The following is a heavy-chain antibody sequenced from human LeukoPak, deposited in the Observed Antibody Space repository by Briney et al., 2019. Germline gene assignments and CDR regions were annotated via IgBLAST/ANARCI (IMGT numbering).Heavy chain of an antibody. Sequence: PSETLSLTCAVYGGSFSGYYWSWIRQPPGKGLEWVSAISGSGGSTYYADSVKGRFTISRDNSKNTLYLQMNSLRAEDTAVYYCAKYGYGGNPRFDYWGQGTLVTVSS. D-gene: IGHD4-23*01. CDR2: ISGSGGST. V-gene: IGHV3-23*01. CDR1: GGSFSGYY. CDR3: AKYGYGGNPRFDY. J-gene: IGHJ4*02.